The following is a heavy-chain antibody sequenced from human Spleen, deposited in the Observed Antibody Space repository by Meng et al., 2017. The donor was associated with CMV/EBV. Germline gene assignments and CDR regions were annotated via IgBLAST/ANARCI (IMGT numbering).Heavy chain of an antibody. Sequence: GALRLSCAASGFTFSSYWMHWVRQAPGKGLVWVSHINSDGNNTSYADSVKGRFTISRDNAKDTLYLQMNSLRAEDTAVYYCARGGNFDFWSGYLDNWGQGTLVTVSS. CDR3: ARGGNFDFWSGYLDN. CDR2: INSDGNNT. J-gene: IGHJ4*02. V-gene: IGHV3-74*01. D-gene: IGHD3-3*01. CDR1: GFTFSSYW.